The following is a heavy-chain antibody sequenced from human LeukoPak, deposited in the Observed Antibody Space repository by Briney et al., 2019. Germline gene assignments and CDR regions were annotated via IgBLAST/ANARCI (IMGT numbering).Heavy chain of an antibody. Sequence: SETLSLTCAVYGGSFSGYYWSWIRQPPGKGLEWIGEINHSGSTNYNPSLKSRVTISVDTSKNQFSLKLSSVTAADTAVYYCARGDQESPATIRSWFDPWGQGTLVTVSS. CDR1: GGSFSGYY. CDR2: INHSGST. CDR3: ARGDQESPATIRSWFDP. J-gene: IGHJ5*02. D-gene: IGHD5-12*01. V-gene: IGHV4-34*01.